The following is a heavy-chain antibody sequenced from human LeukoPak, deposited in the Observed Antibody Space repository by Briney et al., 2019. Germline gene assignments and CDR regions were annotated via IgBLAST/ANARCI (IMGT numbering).Heavy chain of an antibody. CDR2: IYPGDSDT. Sequence: GESLKISCKGSGYSFTSYLIGWVRQMPGKGLEWMGIIYPGDSDTRHSPSFQGQVTISADKSISTAYLQWSSLKASDTALYFCARLGMATTDYFDNWGQGTLVTVSS. V-gene: IGHV5-51*01. CDR1: GYSFTSYL. CDR3: ARLGMATTDYFDN. D-gene: IGHD5-24*01. J-gene: IGHJ4*02.